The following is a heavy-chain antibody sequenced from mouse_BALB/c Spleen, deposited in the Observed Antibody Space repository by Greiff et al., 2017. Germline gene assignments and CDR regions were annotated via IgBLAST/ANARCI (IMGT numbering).Heavy chain of an antibody. D-gene: IGHD2-14*01. Sequence: EVHLVESGGGLVQPGGSMKLSCVASGFTFSNYWMNWVRQSPEKGLEWVAEIRLKSNNYATHYAESVKGRFTISRDDSKSSVYLQMNNLRAEDTGIYYCTRGYGDYAMDYWGQGTSVTVSS. CDR2: IRLKSNNYAT. CDR1: GFTFSNYW. J-gene: IGHJ4*01. CDR3: TRGYGDYAMDY. V-gene: IGHV6-6*02.